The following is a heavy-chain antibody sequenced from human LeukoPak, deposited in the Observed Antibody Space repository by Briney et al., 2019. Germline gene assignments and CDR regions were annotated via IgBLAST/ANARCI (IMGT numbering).Heavy chain of an antibody. CDR1: GFTFSSYA. CDR3: ATRYCSSTSCYTQADY. Sequence: SGGSLRLSCAASGFTFSSYAMSWVRQAPGKGLEWVSAISGSGGRTYYADSVKGRFTISRDNYKNTLYLQMNSLRAEDTSVYYCATRYCSSTSCYTQADYWGQGTLVTVSS. D-gene: IGHD2-2*02. V-gene: IGHV3-23*01. CDR2: ISGSGGRT. J-gene: IGHJ4*02.